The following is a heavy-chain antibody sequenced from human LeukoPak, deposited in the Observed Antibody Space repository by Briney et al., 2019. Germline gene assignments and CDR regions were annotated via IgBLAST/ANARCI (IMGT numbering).Heavy chain of an antibody. D-gene: IGHD6-19*01. J-gene: IGHJ3*02. CDR3: AKSAVAGTGTWAFDI. V-gene: IGHV3-9*03. Sequence: GGSLRLSCAASGFTFDDYAMHWVRQAPGKGLEWVSGISWNSGSIFYADSVKGRFTISRDNAKNSLYLQMNSLRAEDMALYYCAKSAVAGTGTWAFDIWGQGTMVTVSS. CDR2: ISWNSGSI. CDR1: GFTFDDYA.